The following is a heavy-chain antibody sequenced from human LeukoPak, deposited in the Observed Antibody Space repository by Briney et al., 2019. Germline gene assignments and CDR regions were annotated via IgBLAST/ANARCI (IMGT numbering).Heavy chain of an antibody. CDR1: GLTFRRDW. D-gene: IGHD5-18*01. J-gene: IGHJ4*02. Sequence: GGSLRLSCAASGLTFRRDWMSWVRQAPGKGLGWVAMIKQDGSDKYYVDSVKGRFTISSDNTKNSLNLQMNSLRAEDTAVYYCATLDTAMVTNFGYWGQGTLVTVSS. V-gene: IGHV3-7*01. CDR3: ATLDTAMVTNFGY. CDR2: IKQDGSDK.